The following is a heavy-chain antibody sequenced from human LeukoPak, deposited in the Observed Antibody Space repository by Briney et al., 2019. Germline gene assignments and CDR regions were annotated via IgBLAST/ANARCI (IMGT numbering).Heavy chain of an antibody. Sequence: GGSLRLSCEASGFSFSNAWMSWVRQAPGKGLEWVGRIKREIDGGTIDYAAPVRGRFTISRDNAKNSLYLQMNSLRVEDTAVYYCVRVVDYWGQGTLVTVSS. CDR3: VRVVDY. CDR1: GFSFSNAW. CDR2: IKREIDGGTI. V-gene: IGHV3-15*01. J-gene: IGHJ4*02.